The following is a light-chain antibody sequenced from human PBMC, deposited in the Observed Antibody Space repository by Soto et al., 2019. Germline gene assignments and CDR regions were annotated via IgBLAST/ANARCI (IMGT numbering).Light chain of an antibody. Sequence: SYELTQPPSVSVSPGQTASITCSGDKLGDKYACWYQQKPGQSPVLVIYQDSKRPSGIPERFSGSNSGNTATLTISGTQAIEEAEYYCQAWERSPLVFGGGTKLTVL. CDR1: KLGDKY. CDR3: QAWERSPLV. CDR2: QDS. V-gene: IGLV3-1*01. J-gene: IGLJ2*01.